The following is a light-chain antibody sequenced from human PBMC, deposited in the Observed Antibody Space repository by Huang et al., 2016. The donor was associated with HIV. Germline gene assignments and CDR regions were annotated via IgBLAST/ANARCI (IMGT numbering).Light chain of an antibody. CDR3: QHYDNLPLT. CDR2: GAS. J-gene: IGKJ4*01. CDR1: QDITNY. V-gene: IGKV1-33*01. Sequence: DIQMTQSPSSLSASVGDRVTITCQASQDITNYLNWYPQKPGKAPKLLIYGASNLETGVPSRFSGSGSGTDFTFTISSLQPEDIATYYCQHYDNLPLTFGGGTKVEIK.